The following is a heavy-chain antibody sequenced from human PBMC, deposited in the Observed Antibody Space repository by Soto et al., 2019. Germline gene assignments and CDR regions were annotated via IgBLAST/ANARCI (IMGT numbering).Heavy chain of an antibody. V-gene: IGHV3-7*01. CDR3: ARGHYYDSSGYYT. CDR1: GFTFSSYW. D-gene: IGHD3-22*01. J-gene: IGHJ5*02. Sequence: GGSLRLSCASSGFTFSSYWMSLVRQAPGKGLEWVANIKQDGSEKYYVDSVKGRFTISRDNAKNSLYLQMNSLRAEDTAVYYCARGHYYDSSGYYTWGQGTLVTVSS. CDR2: IKQDGSEK.